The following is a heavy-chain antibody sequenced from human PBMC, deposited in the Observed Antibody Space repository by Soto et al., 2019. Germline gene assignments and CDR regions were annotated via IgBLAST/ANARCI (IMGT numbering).Heavy chain of an antibody. CDR2: ISGSGGST. D-gene: IGHD2-15*01. CDR3: AKWVVVVAATPDAFDI. V-gene: IGHV3-23*01. J-gene: IGHJ3*02. Sequence: GGSLRLSCAASGFTFSSYAMSWVRQAPGKGLEWVSAISGSGGSTYYADSVKGRFTISRDNSKNTLYLQMNSLRAEDTAVYYCAKWVVVVAATPDAFDIWGQGTMVTVSS. CDR1: GFTFSSYA.